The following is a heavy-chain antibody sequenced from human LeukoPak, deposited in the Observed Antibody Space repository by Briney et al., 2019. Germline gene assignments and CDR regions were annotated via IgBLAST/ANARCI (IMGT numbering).Heavy chain of an antibody. V-gene: IGHV3-15*01. J-gene: IGHJ4*02. D-gene: IGHD3-16*01. CDR2: IKSKTDGGTT. CDR1: GFTFSNAW. Sequence: PGGSLRLSCAASGFTFSNAWMSWVRQAPGKGLEWVGRIKSKTDGGTTDYAAPVKGRFTISRDDSKNTLYLQMNSLKTEDTAVYYCAKVRGSPYYFDYWGQGTLVTVSS. CDR3: AKVRGSPYYFDY.